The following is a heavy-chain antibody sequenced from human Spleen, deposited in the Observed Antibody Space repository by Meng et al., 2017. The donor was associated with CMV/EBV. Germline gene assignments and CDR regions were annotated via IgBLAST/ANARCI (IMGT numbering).Heavy chain of an antibody. CDR2: IIPNNGGT. V-gene: IGHV1-2*02. D-gene: IGHD3-10*01. CDR3: ARGVLPPSLDY. Sequence: SCKTSGYTFGPYCIHWIRQAPGHGLEWMGYIIPNNGGTKYAPKFQGRVTFTRDTSINTAYMELGRLTSDDTAVYFCARGVLPPSLDYWGQGALVTVSS. J-gene: IGHJ4*02. CDR1: GYTFGPYC.